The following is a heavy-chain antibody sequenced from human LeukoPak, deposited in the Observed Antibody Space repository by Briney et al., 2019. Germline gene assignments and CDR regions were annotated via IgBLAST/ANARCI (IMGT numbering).Heavy chain of an antibody. V-gene: IGHV1-69*13. CDR1: GGTFSSYA. CDR2: IIPIFGTA. Sequence: SVKVSCKASGGTFSSYAISWVRQALGEGLECMGGIIPIFGTANYAQKFQGRVTITADESTSTAYMELSSLRSEDTAVYYCAGAWYYYDSSGYWPLDYWGQGTLVTVSS. J-gene: IGHJ4*02. D-gene: IGHD3-22*01. CDR3: AGAWYYYDSSGYWPLDY.